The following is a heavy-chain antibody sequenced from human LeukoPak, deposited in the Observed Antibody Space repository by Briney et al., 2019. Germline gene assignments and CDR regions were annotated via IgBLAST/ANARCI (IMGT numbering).Heavy chain of an antibody. CDR2: ISSSGSTI. J-gene: IGHJ6*02. V-gene: IGHV3-48*03. Sequence: PGGSLRLSCAASGFTFSSYEMNWVRQAPGKGLEWVSYISSSGSTIYYADSVKGRFTISRDNAKNSLYLQMNGLRAEDTAVYYCARARGRGEFRYCSSTSCPDYYGMDVWGQGTTVTVSS. D-gene: IGHD2-2*01. CDR3: ARARGRGEFRYCSSTSCPDYYGMDV. CDR1: GFTFSSYE.